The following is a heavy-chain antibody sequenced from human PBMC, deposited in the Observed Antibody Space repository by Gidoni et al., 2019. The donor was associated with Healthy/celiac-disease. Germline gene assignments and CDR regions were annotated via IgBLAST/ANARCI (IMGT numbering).Heavy chain of an antibody. CDR1: GYSFTSFW. CDR2: IDPSDSYT. V-gene: IGHV5-10-1*03. CDR3: ASSVLLGAQLQSYYYYGMDV. D-gene: IGHD3-10*01. Sequence: EVQLVQSGAEVKTPGASLSTSGKGSGYSFTSFWIIWVRQMPGKGLEWIGRIDPSDSYTNYSPSFQGHVTISADKSISTAYLQWSSLKASDTAMYYCASSVLLGAQLQSYYYYGMDVWGQGTTVTVSS. J-gene: IGHJ6*02.